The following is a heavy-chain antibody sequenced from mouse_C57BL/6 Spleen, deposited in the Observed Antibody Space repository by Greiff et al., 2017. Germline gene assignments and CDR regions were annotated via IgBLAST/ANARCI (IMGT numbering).Heavy chain of an antibody. CDR2: IRNKANNHAT. CDR1: GFTFSDAW. Sequence: EVKLVESGGGLVQLGGSMKLSCAASGFTFSDAWMDWVRQSPETGLEWVAEIRNKANNHATYYAESVKGRFTISRDDSKSSVYLQMNSLRAEDTGIYYCTWGGYPFAYWGQGTLVTVSA. D-gene: IGHD2-2*01. V-gene: IGHV6-6*01. J-gene: IGHJ3*01. CDR3: TWGGYPFAY.